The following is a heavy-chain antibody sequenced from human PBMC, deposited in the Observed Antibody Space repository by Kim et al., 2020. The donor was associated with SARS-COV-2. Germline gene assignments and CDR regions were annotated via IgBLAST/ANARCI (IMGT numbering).Heavy chain of an antibody. D-gene: IGHD5-18*01. J-gene: IGHJ4*02. Sequence: VKGRFTISRDNAKNSLYLQMNSLRAEDTAVYYCARADTAMGRGVGGIFDYWGQGTLVTVSS. CDR3: ARADTAMGRGVGGIFDY. V-gene: IGHV3-21*01.